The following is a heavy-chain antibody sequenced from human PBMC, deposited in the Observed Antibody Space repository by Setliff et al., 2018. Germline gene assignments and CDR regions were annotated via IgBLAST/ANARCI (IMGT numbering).Heavy chain of an antibody. CDR2: IYAGDSAT. Sequence: LKISCKASGYSFTSYSIGWVRQMPGKGLEWMGIIYAGDSATRYSPSFQGQVTISADKSISTAYLQWSSLKASDTAMYYCARPRYSSTWYEVGAFDIWGQGTMVTVSS. V-gene: IGHV5-51*01. CDR3: ARPRYSSTWYEVGAFDI. J-gene: IGHJ3*02. D-gene: IGHD6-13*01. CDR1: GYSFTSYS.